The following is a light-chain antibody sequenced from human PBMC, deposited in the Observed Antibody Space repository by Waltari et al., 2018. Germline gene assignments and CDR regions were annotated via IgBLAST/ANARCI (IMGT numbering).Light chain of an antibody. V-gene: IGKV1-5*01. CDR2: DAS. CDR1: QGSSSW. J-gene: IGKJ4*01. Sequence: DIQMTQSPSTLSASVGDRVTITCRASQGSSSWLAWYKQKPGKAPTILIYDASSLESGVPSGVSGSGSGTEFTLTISSLQPDDFATYYCQQYNSYLLTFGGGTKVEIK. CDR3: QQYNSYLLT.